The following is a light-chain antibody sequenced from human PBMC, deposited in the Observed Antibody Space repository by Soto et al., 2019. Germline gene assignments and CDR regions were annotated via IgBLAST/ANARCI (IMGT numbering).Light chain of an antibody. CDR1: QSVSGY. CDR2: GAS. CDR3: QQYVKWPWT. V-gene: IGKV3-15*01. Sequence: EVVMTQSPATLSVSPGDRATLSCRASQSVSGYLAWYQQKPGQAPRLFIYGASTRATGIPARFSGSGSGTEFTLTISSLQSEDFAVYYCQQYVKWPWTFGQGTKVDIK. J-gene: IGKJ1*01.